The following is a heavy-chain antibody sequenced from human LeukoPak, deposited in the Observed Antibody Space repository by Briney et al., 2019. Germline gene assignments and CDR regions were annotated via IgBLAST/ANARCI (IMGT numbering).Heavy chain of an antibody. CDR1: GYTFTSYG. CDR2: ISAYNGNT. Sequence: GASVKVSCKASGYTFTSYGISWVRQAPGQGLEWMGWISAYNGNTNYAQKLQGRVTMTTDTSTSTAYMELRSLRSDDTAVYYCARGHQRTRDKQQLVPEGFDYWGQGTLVTVSS. J-gene: IGHJ4*02. CDR3: ARGHQRTRDKQQLVPEGFDY. V-gene: IGHV1-18*01. D-gene: IGHD6-13*01.